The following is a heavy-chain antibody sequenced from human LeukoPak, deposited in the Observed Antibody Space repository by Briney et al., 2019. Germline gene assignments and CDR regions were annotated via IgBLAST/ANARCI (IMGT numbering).Heavy chain of an antibody. CDR2: FDPEDGET. CDR1: GYTFTSYG. Sequence: ASVKVSCKASGYTFTSYGISWVRQAPGKGLEWMGGFDPEDGETIYAQKFQGRVTMTEDTSTDTAYMELSSLRSEDTAVYYCASSKIAVQWLPHNWFDPWGQGTLVTVSS. J-gene: IGHJ5*02. CDR3: ASSKIAVQWLPHNWFDP. V-gene: IGHV1-24*01. D-gene: IGHD6-19*01.